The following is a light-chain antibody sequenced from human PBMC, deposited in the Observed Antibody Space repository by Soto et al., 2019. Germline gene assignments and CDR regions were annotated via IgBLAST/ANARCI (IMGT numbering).Light chain of an antibody. V-gene: IGKV3-20*01. J-gene: IGKJ4*01. CDR3: QQYGSSPPRLT. CDR2: GAS. Sequence: EGVLTQSPGTLSLSPGERATLSCRASQSVSSSYLAWYQQKPGQAPRLLIYGASSRATGIPDRFSGSGSGTDFTLTISRLEPEDFAVYYCQQYGSSPPRLTFGGGTKVDIK. CDR1: QSVSSSY.